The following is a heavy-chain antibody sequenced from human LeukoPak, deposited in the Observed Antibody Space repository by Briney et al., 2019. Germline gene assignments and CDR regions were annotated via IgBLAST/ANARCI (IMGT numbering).Heavy chain of an antibody. J-gene: IGHJ4*02. D-gene: IGHD4-17*01. Sequence: GRSLRLSCAASGFTFSTYPMHWVRQAPGTGLEWGAVIANDGKDKHYADSVKGRFTISRDNSKNTLYLQMNSLRGEDTAVYHCARDRKYGAAVYDFDYWGQGTLVTVSS. CDR2: IANDGKDK. CDR3: ARDRKYGAAVYDFDY. V-gene: IGHV3-30*04. CDR1: GFTFSTYP.